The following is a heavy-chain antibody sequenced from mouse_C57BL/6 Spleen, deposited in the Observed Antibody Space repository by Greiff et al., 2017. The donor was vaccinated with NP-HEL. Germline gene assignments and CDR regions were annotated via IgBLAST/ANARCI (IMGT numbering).Heavy chain of an antibody. Sequence: DVQLVESGGGLVKPGGSLKLSCAASGFTFSSYAMSWVRQTPEKRLEWVATISDGGSYTYYPDNVKGRFTISRDNAKNNLYLQMSHLKSDDTAMYYCARLGWGNEGIFYAMDYWGQGTSVTVSS. D-gene: IGHD2-1*01. J-gene: IGHJ4*01. V-gene: IGHV5-4*01. CDR2: ISDGGSYT. CDR3: ARLGWGNEGIFYAMDY. CDR1: GFTFSSYA.